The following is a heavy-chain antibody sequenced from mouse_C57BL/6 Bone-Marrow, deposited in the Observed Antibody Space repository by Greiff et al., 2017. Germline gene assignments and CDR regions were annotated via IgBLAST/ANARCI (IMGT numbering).Heavy chain of an antibody. J-gene: IGHJ2*01. CDR3: AREEVTTVVATDYFDY. V-gene: IGHV1-82*01. D-gene: IGHD1-1*01. Sequence: VQLQQSGPELVKPGASVKISCKASGYAFSSSWMNWVKQRPGTGLEWIGRIYPGDGDTNYNGKFKGKATLTADKSSSTAYMQLSSLTSEDSAVYFCAREEVTTVVATDYFDYWGQGTTLTVSS. CDR1: GYAFSSSW. CDR2: IYPGDGDT.